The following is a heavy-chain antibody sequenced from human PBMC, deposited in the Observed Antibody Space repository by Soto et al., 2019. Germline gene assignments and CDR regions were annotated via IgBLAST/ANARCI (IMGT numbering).Heavy chain of an antibody. CDR3: SKTTRPTTPEP. CDR2: ISGDGAAT. J-gene: IGHJ5*02. D-gene: IGHD6-6*01. Sequence: GGSLRLSCAASGFNFGSFAMTWVRQAPGKGLQWVSAISGDGAATYYGDSVKGRVTISRDNSNNTLYLQMNSLTVDDTAIYFCSKTTRPTTPEPWGQGALVTVSS. CDR1: GFNFGSFA. V-gene: IGHV3-23*01.